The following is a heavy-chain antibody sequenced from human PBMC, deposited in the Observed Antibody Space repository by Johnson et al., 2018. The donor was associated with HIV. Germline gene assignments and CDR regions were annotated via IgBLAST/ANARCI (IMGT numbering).Heavy chain of an antibody. CDR3: AREIAAAGVDTFDI. CDR2: ISWNSGSI. D-gene: IGHD6-13*01. V-gene: IGHV3-23*04. Sequence: VQLVESGGGLVQPGGSLRLSCAASGFTFSSYAMSWVRQAPGKGLEWVSAISWNSGSIGYADSVKGRFIISRDNAKNSLFLQMNSLRAEDTAVYYCAREIAAAGVDTFDIWGQGTMVTVSS. J-gene: IGHJ3*02. CDR1: GFTFSSYA.